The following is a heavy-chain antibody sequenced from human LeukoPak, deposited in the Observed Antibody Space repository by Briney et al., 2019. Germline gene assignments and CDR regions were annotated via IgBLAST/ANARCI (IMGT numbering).Heavy chain of an antibody. CDR2: INPSGGST. J-gene: IGHJ4*02. V-gene: IGHV1-46*01. CDR3: ARGDCSSTSCYGGEDY. Sequence: ASVKVSCKASGYTFTSYYMHWVRQAPGQGLEWMGIINPSGGSTSYAQKFQGRVTMTRDTSTSTVYMELSSLRSEDTAVYYCARGDCSSTSCYGGEDYWGQGTLVTVSS. D-gene: IGHD2-2*01. CDR1: GYTFTSYY.